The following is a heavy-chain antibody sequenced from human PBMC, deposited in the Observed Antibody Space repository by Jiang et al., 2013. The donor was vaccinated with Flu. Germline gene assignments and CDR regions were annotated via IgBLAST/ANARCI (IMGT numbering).Heavy chain of an antibody. D-gene: IGHD3-22*01. CDR1: GGSISTNY. V-gene: IGHV4-59*01. CDR2: IYYSGST. J-gene: IGHJ4*02. Sequence: PGLVKPSETLSLTCSVSGGSISTNYWSWIRQPPGKGLEWIGYIYYSGSTNYNPSLKSRVTISLDTSKNQFSLKMNFVTAADTAVYYCAGGPGWLTEYWGQGTLVTVSS. CDR3: AGGPGWLTEY.